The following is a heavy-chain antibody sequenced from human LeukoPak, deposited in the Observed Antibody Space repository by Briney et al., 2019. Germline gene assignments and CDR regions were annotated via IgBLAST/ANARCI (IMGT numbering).Heavy chain of an antibody. J-gene: IGHJ4*02. Sequence: ASVKVSCKASGYTFTSYYMHWVRQAPGQGLEWMGIINPSGGSTSYAQKFQGRVTMTRDTSTSTVYMELSSLRSEDTAVYYCARDHVDIVATKTLDHWGQGTLVTVSS. CDR2: INPSGGST. CDR1: GYTFTSYY. V-gene: IGHV1-46*01. D-gene: IGHD5-12*01. CDR3: ARDHVDIVATKTLDH.